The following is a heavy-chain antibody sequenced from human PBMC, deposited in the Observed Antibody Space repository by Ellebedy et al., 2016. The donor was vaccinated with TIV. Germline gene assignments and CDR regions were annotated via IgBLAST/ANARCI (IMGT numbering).Heavy chain of an antibody. Sequence: MPSETLSLTCTVSGGSISSYYWSWIRQPPGKGLEWIGYIYYSGSTNYSPSLKSRVTISVDTSKNQLSLKLNPVTAADTAVYYCARDLMASGWFDPWGQGTLVTVSS. J-gene: IGHJ5*02. CDR3: ARDLMASGWFDP. CDR1: GGSISSYY. CDR2: IYYSGST. D-gene: IGHD5-24*01. V-gene: IGHV4-59*01.